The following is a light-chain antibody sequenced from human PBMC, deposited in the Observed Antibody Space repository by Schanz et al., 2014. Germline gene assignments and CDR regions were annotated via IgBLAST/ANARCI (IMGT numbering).Light chain of an antibody. Sequence: QSVLTQPRSVSGSPGQSITISCTGTSSDVGGYNYVSWYQQHPGKAPKLMIYDVSSRPSGVSNRFSGSKSGNTASLTISGLQAEDEADYYCCSYAGSYTFYVFGTGTKLTVL. J-gene: IGLJ1*01. CDR2: DVS. CDR1: SSDVGGYNY. CDR3: CSYAGSYTFYV. V-gene: IGLV2-11*01.